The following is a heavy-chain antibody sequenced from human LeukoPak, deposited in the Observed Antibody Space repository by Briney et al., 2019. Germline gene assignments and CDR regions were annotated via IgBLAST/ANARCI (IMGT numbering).Heavy chain of an antibody. Sequence: GGSLRLSCAASGFTFSSYAMHWVRQAPGKGLEYASAISSNGGSTYYANSVKGRFTISRDNSKNTLYLQMGSLRAEDMAVYYCARAPITWIQLWQAYYYYMDVWGKGTTVTVSS. D-gene: IGHD5-18*01. CDR2: ISSNGGST. V-gene: IGHV3-64*01. CDR3: ARAPITWIQLWQAYYYYMDV. CDR1: GFTFSSYA. J-gene: IGHJ6*03.